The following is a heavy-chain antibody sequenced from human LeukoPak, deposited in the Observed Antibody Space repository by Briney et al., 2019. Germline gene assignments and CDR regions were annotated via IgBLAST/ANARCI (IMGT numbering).Heavy chain of an antibody. CDR1: GFTFDDYG. CDR2: ISGGSESI. CDR3: AKRSRGELPCLDY. V-gene: IGHV3-23*01. Sequence: RPGGSLRLSCAASGFTFDDYGMSWVRQAPGGRLEWVSAISGGSESIHYADSVKGRFTISRDNSKNTLYLEMNSLRVEDTAVYYCAKRSRGELPCLDYWGQGSLVTVSS. D-gene: IGHD1-7*01. J-gene: IGHJ4*02.